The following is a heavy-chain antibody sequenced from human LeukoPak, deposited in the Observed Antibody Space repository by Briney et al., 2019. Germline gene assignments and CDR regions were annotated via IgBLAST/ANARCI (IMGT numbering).Heavy chain of an antibody. D-gene: IGHD3-10*01. J-gene: IGHJ4*02. CDR2: ISGSGGST. Sequence: PGGSLRLSCAASGFTFSSYAMSWVRQAPGKGLEWVSAISGSGGSTYYADSVKGRFTISRDNSKNTLYLQMNSLRAEDTAVYYCAKPGAYYGSGRSHFDYWGQGTLVTVSS. V-gene: IGHV3-23*01. CDR1: GFTFSSYA. CDR3: AKPGAYYGSGRSHFDY.